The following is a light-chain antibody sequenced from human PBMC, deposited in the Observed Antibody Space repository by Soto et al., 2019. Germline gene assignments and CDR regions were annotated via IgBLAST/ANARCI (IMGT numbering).Light chain of an antibody. CDR1: QDISKF. Sequence: DIQMTQSPSSLSASAGDRVTITCRASQDISKFLAWYQQKPGKVPRLLIYATSTLDSGVPSRFSGSGTGTDFTLTISSLQPEDVATYYCQNYKSATWTFGQGTKVETK. CDR3: QNYKSATWT. CDR2: ATS. J-gene: IGKJ1*01. V-gene: IGKV1-27*01.